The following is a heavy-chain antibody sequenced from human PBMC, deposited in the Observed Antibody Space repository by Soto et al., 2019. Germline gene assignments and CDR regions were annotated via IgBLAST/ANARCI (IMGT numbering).Heavy chain of an antibody. Sequence: QVQLVESGGGLVEPGGSLRLSCVTSGFTFSDSYMGWIRQTPGKGLEWVSYISSGSSYTKYADSVKGRFTISRDNAKSSLYLQMNVLGAEDTAVYYCAKDGGVGTYSPYYFDHWGHGPLVTVSS. D-gene: IGHD3-10*01. V-gene: IGHV3-11*06. CDR3: AKDGGVGTYSPYYFDH. CDR2: ISSGSSYT. CDR1: GFTFSDSY. J-gene: IGHJ4*01.